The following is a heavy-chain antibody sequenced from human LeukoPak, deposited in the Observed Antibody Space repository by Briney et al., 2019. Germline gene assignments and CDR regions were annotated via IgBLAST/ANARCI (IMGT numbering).Heavy chain of an antibody. CDR3: ALSSSPPEAFDI. CDR1: GGSFSGYY. D-gene: IGHD6-13*01. Sequence: PSETLSLTCAVYGGSFSGYYWSWIRQPPGKGLEWIGYIYYSGSTNYNPSLKSRVTISVDTSKNQFSLKLSSVTAADTAVYYCALSSSPPEAFDIWGQGTMVTVSS. CDR2: IYYSGST. V-gene: IGHV4-59*01. J-gene: IGHJ3*02.